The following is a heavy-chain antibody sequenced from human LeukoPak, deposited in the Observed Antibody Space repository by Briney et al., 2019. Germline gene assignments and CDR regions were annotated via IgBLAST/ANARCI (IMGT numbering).Heavy chain of an antibody. Sequence: GGSLRLSCAASGFAFSNFWMNWVRQAPGKGLEWVANIKQDGSEKYYVDSVKGRFTISRDNAKNSLYLQMNSLRAGDTAVYYCVREWLRFPRYYYYGVDVWGQGTTVTVSS. D-gene: IGHD5-12*01. V-gene: IGHV3-7*04. CDR3: VREWLRFPRYYYYGVDV. CDR2: IKQDGSEK. CDR1: GFAFSNFW. J-gene: IGHJ6*02.